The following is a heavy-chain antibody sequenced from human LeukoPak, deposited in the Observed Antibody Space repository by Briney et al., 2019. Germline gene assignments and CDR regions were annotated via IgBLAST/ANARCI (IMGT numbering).Heavy chain of an antibody. J-gene: IGHJ1*01. CDR3: ARDGHYDILTGYFQD. Sequence: GGSLRLSCAASGFIFSNVWMNWVRQTPGKGLEWVSYITNSGTTIYYADSVKGRFTISRDNAKNSLYLQMNSLRAEDTAVYYCARDGHYDILTGYFQDWGQGTLVTVSS. D-gene: IGHD3-9*01. CDR2: ITNSGTTI. V-gene: IGHV3-11*01. CDR1: GFIFSNVW.